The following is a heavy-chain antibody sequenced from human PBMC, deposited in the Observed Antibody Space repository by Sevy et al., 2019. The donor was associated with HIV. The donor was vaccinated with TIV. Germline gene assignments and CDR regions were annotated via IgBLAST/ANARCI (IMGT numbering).Heavy chain of an antibody. CDR3: ARYRRDYYDSSGYYYYGMDV. CDR2: IYYSGST. J-gene: IGHJ6*02. CDR1: GGSISSYY. D-gene: IGHD3-22*01. V-gene: IGHV4-59*01. Sequence: SETLSLTCTVSGGSISSYYWSWIRQPPGKGLEWIGYIYYSGSTNYNPSLKSRVTISVDTSKNQFSLKLSSVTAADTAMYYCARYRRDYYDSSGYYYYGMDVWGQGTTVTVSS.